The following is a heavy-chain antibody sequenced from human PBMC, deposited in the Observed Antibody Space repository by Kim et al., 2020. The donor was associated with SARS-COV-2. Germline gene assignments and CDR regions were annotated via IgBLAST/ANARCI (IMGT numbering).Heavy chain of an antibody. CDR1: SYAIISGYY. D-gene: IGHD7-27*01. CDR2: FHESGSS. CDR3: ARGVPGRGTCGDYWHFDL. J-gene: IGHJ2*01. Sequence: SETLSLTCSVSSYAIISGYYWGWIRQPPGKGLEWIGSFHESGSSYYNPSLKSRVTISVDTSKNQFSLKLSSLSAADTAVYFCARGVPGRGTCGDYWHFDL. V-gene: IGHV4-38-2*02.